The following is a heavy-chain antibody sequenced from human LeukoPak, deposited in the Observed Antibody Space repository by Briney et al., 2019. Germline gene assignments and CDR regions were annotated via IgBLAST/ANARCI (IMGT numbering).Heavy chain of an antibody. CDR3: ARHIGGGIEDMDV. CDR2: IYVTGST. CDR1: GGSIGTYY. D-gene: IGHD3-16*02. V-gene: IGHV4-59*08. Sequence: SETLPLTCTVSGGSIGTYYWSWIRQSPGKGLEWIGYIYVTGSTRYNPYLQSRVTISVDTSRNQFFLKMSSVTAADTAVYYCARHIGGGIEDMDVWGTGTKVTVSS. J-gene: IGHJ6*03.